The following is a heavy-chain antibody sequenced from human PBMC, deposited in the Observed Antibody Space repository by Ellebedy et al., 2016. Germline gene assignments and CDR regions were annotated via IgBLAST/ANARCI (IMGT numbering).Heavy chain of an antibody. CDR1: GGSVDTYY. CDR3: ARDVSLYSSSPSFDF. J-gene: IGHJ4*02. V-gene: IGHV4-59*02. Sequence: SETLSLXCTVSGGSVDTYYWTWIRQSPGKGLEWIGYVFYGGSTKYSPSLRSRVTISLDTSKNQFSLKVTSVAAADTAVYYCARDVSLYSSSPSFDFWGQGTLVTVSS. CDR2: VFYGGST. D-gene: IGHD3-22*01.